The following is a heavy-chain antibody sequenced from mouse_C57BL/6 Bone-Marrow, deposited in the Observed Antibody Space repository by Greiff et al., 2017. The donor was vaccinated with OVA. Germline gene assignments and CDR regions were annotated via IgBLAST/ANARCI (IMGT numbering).Heavy chain of an antibody. V-gene: IGHV5-16*01. J-gene: IGHJ3*01. D-gene: IGHD2-4*01. Sequence: EVKLVESEGGLVQPGRSMKLSCTASGFTFSDYYMAWVRQVPEKGLEWVANINYDGSSTYYLDSLKSRFIISRDNAKNILYLQMSSLKSEDTATYYCAREGDDYDAFAYWGQGTLVTVSA. CDR2: INYDGSST. CDR3: AREGDDYDAFAY. CDR1: GFTFSDYY.